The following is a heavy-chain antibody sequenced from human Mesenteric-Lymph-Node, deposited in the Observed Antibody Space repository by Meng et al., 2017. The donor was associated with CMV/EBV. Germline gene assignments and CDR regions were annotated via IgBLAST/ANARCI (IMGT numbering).Heavy chain of an antibody. CDR1: GSTFSSYA. J-gene: IGHJ6*02. V-gene: IGHV3-23*01. CDR2: ITPGGGST. D-gene: IGHD1-7*01. Sequence: GESLKISCAASGSTFSSYAMGWVRQAPGKGLDWVSAITPGGGSTYYADSVKGRFTVSRDNSKNTLYLQMNSLRAEDTAVYYCATNLATHFYYYGMDVWGQGTTVTVSS. CDR3: ATNLATHFYYYGMDV.